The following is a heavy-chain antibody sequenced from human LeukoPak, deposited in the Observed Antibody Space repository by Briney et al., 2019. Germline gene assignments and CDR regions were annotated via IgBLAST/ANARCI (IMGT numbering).Heavy chain of an antibody. D-gene: IGHD6-13*01. J-gene: IGHJ4*02. Sequence: GGSLRLSCAASGFTFSSYSMNWVRQAPGKGLEWVSSISSSSSYIHSADSVKGRFTISRDTAKNSLYLQMNSLRAEDTAVYYCARDIAAAGLFFDYWGQGTLVTVSS. CDR2: ISSSSSYI. CDR1: GFTFSSYS. V-gene: IGHV3-21*01. CDR3: ARDIAAAGLFFDY.